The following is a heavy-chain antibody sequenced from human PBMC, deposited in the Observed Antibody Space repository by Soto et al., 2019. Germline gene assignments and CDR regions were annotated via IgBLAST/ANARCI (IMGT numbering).Heavy chain of an antibody. V-gene: IGHV5-51*01. D-gene: IGHD1-26*01. J-gene: IGHJ3*02. CDR1: GYSFTSYW. CDR3: ARLHGGIPAEDPFDI. CDR2: IYPGDSDT. Sequence: PGESLKISCKGSGYSFTSYWIGWVRQMPGKGLEWMGIIYPGDSDTRYSPSFQGQVTISADKSISTAYLQWSSLKASDTAMYYCARLHGGIPAEDPFDIWGQGTMVTVSS.